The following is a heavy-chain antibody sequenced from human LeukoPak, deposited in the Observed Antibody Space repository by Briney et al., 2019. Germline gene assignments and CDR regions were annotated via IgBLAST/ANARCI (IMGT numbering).Heavy chain of an antibody. CDR3: ARLGQGLPPSYYFGMDV. D-gene: IGHD6-19*01. CDR2: IYSGDST. CDR1: GFTFSSYA. Sequence: GGSLRLSCAASGFTFSSYAMSWVRQAPGKGLEWVSVIYSGDSTYYADSVKSRFTISRDNSKNTLYLQMNTLRAEDTAVYYCARLGQGLPPSYYFGMDVWGQGTTVTV. J-gene: IGHJ6*02. V-gene: IGHV3-66*01.